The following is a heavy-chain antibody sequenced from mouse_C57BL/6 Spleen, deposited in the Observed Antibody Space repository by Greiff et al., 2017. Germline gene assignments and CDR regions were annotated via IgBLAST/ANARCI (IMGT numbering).Heavy chain of an antibody. V-gene: IGHV5-6*01. CDR3: ARSIITTGGDYWYFDV. CDR2: ISSGGSYT. D-gene: IGHD1-2*01. Sequence: EVQLVESGGDLVKPEGSLKLSCAASGFTFSSYGMSWVRQTPDKRLEWVATISSGGSYTYYPDSVKGRFTISRDNAKNTLYLQMSSLKSEDTAMYYCARSIITTGGDYWYFDVWGTGTTVTVSS. CDR1: GFTFSSYG. J-gene: IGHJ1*03.